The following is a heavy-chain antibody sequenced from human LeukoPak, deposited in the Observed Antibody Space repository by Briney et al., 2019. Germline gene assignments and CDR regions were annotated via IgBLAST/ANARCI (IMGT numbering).Heavy chain of an antibody. CDR1: GFTFSSYW. Sequence: SGGSLRLSCAASGFTFSSYWMHWVRHAPGKGLVWVSRINSDGSSSNYADSVKGRFTISRDNAKNTLYLRMNSLRAEDTAVYYCARSFSLDYFDSWGQGTLVTVSS. J-gene: IGHJ4*02. D-gene: IGHD3-16*01. V-gene: IGHV3-74*01. CDR3: ARSFSLDYFDS. CDR2: INSDGSSS.